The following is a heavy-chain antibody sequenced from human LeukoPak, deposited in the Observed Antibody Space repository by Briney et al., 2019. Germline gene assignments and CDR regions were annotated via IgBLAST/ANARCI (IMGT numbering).Heavy chain of an antibody. V-gene: IGHV1-18*01. J-gene: IGHJ4*02. D-gene: IGHD3-9*01. CDR2: ISGFNGNT. CDR1: GYTFGNYG. CDR3: ARAWTYYDILTGYYTPNFDH. Sequence: ASVKVSCKAAGYTFGNYGIKWVRQAPGQGLEWVGWISGFNGNTNYAQNFHDRVTMTRNTSISTGYMELSSLRSEDTAAYYCARAWTYYDILTGYYTPNFDHWGQGTLVTVSS.